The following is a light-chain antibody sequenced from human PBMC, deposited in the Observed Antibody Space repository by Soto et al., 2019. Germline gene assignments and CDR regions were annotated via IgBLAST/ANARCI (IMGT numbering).Light chain of an antibody. CDR1: QSVSSD. CDR3: QQYNNWPLT. J-gene: IGKJ1*01. CDR2: GAS. Sequence: EIVMTQSPATLSVSPGERATLSCRASQSVSSDLAWYQQKPGQAPGLLMYGASTRATGIPARFSGSGSGTEFTLTISSLQSEDFAVYYCQQYNNWPLTFGQGTKVEIK. V-gene: IGKV3-15*01.